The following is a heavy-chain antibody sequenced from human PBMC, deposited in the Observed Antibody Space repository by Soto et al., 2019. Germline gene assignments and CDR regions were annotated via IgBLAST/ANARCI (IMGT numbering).Heavy chain of an antibody. D-gene: IGHD3-10*01. Sequence: QVQLQESGPGLVKPSQTLSLTCTVSGGSISSGGYYWSWIRQHPGKGLEWIGYIYYSGSTYYNPSLKSRVTISVDTSKNQFSLKLSSVTAADTAVYYCARGEVTMVRGVITNFGSWGQGALVTVSS. CDR3: ARGEVTMVRGVITNFGS. V-gene: IGHV4-31*03. CDR2: IYYSGST. J-gene: IGHJ4*02. CDR1: GGSISSGGYY.